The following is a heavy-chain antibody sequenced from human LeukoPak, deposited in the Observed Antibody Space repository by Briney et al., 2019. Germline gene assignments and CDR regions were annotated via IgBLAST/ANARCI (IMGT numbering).Heavy chain of an antibody. V-gene: IGHV4-39*01. CDR2: IYYSGST. CDR3: ARYSYGPYYFDY. D-gene: IGHD5-18*01. J-gene: IGHJ4*02. Sequence: PSETLSLTCTVPGGSISSSSYYWGWIGQPPGKGLEWIGSIYYSGSTYYNPSLKSRVTISVDTSKNQFSLKLSSVTAADTAVYYCARYSYGPYYFDYWGQGTLVTVSS. CDR1: GGSISSSSYY.